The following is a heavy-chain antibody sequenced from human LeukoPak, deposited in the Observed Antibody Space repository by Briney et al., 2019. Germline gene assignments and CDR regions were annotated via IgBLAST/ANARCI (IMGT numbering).Heavy chain of an antibody. CDR2: ISGSGGST. J-gene: IGHJ4*02. CDR3: AIVFDSSPLYYFDY. Sequence: GGCLRLSWAASGFTFSSYGINWVRQAPGKGMEWDSAISGSGGSTFYADSVKGRFTISRDSSKNTLYLQMNSLRAEDTAVYYCAIVFDSSPLYYFDYWGQGTLVTVSS. V-gene: IGHV3-23*01. CDR1: GFTFSSYG. D-gene: IGHD6-19*01.